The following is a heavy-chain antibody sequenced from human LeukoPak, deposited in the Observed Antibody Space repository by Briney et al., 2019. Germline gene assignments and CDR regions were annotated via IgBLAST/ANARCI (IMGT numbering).Heavy chain of an antibody. CDR3: AREGGYGQHIDY. J-gene: IGHJ4*02. V-gene: IGHV4-59*12. CDR1: GGSISSYY. D-gene: IGHD5-18*01. Sequence: PSETLSLTCTVSGGSISSYYWSWIRQPPGKGLEWIGYIYHSGSTKYDPSLKSRVTISVDTSKNQFSLKLSSVTAADTAVYYCAREGGYGQHIDYWGQGTLVTVSS. CDR2: IYHSGST.